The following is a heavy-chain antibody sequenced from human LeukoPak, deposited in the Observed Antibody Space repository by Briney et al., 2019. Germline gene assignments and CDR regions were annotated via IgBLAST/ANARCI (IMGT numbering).Heavy chain of an antibody. CDR2: INHSGST. CDR3: ARAPQYSSGWYILNWFDP. Sequence: PSETLSLTCAVYGGSFSGYYWSWIRQPPGKGLEWIGEINHSGSTNYNPSLKSRVTISVDTSKNQFSLKLSSVTAADTAVYYCARAPQYSSGWYILNWFDPWGQGTLVTVSS. J-gene: IGHJ5*02. V-gene: IGHV4-34*01. D-gene: IGHD6-19*01. CDR1: GGSFSGYY.